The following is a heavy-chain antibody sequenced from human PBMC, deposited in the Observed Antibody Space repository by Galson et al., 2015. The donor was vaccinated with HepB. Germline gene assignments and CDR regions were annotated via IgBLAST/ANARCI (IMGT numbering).Heavy chain of an antibody. J-gene: IGHJ5*02. D-gene: IGHD3-22*01. CDR2: INPSGGST. Sequence: SVKVSCKASGYTFTSYYMHWVRQAPGQGLEWMGIINPSGGSTSYAQKFQGRVTMTRDTSTSTVYMELSSLRSEDTAVYYCARENSIVVVNTRWFDPWGQGTLVTVSS. CDR1: GYTFTSYY. V-gene: IGHV1-46*03. CDR3: ARENSIVVVNTRWFDP.